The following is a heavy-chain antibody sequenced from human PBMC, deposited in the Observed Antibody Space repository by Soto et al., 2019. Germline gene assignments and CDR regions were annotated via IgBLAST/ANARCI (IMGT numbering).Heavy chain of an antibody. CDR3: ARGPYYGSGSYYRGNAFDI. D-gene: IGHD3-10*01. CDR2: MNPNSGNT. J-gene: IGHJ3*02. V-gene: IGHV1-8*01. Sequence: QVQLVQSGAEVKKPGASVKVSCKASGYTFTSYDINWVRQATGQGLEWMGWMNPNSGNTGYAQKFQGRVTMTRNTSISTAYMELSSLRSEDTAVYYCARGPYYGSGSYYRGNAFDIWGQGTMVTVSS. CDR1: GYTFTSYD.